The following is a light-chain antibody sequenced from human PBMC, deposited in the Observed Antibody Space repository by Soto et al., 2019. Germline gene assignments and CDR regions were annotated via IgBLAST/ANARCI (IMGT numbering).Light chain of an antibody. CDR2: GAS. CDR3: QQRKA. J-gene: IGKJ1*01. V-gene: IGKV3D-15*01. Sequence: EIVITTSPATLSVSPGQRATLSCRASQSVRGNLAWYQQKPCQATRLLIYGASNRATGIPDRFSGSGSETDFTLTISRLEPEDFAVYYCQQRKAFGQGTKVDI. CDR1: QSVRGN.